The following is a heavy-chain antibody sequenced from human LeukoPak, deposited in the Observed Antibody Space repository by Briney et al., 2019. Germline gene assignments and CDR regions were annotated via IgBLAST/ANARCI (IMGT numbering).Heavy chain of an antibody. CDR2: IWADGTT. V-gene: IGHV3-66*02. Sequence: GGSLRLSCAASGSSVSNHYMAWVRQAPGRRLEWVSFIWADGTTFYTDSVRGRFTVSRDQFKNTLYLQMSSLRPDDTALYYCARDGAGIESWVELDPWGQGTQVTVSA. J-gene: IGHJ5*02. D-gene: IGHD5-24*01. CDR3: ARDGAGIESWVELDP. CDR1: GSSVSNHY.